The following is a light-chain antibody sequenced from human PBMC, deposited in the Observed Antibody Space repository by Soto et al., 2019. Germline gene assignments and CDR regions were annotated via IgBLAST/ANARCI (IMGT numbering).Light chain of an antibody. V-gene: IGKV1-5*01. CDR2: DAS. CDR3: QQYNSYSRT. Sequence: DIHMTQSHSTLCASVGDRVTITCRASQSISSWLAWYQQKPGKAPKLLIYDASSLESGVPSRFSGSGSGTEFTLTISSLQPDDFATYYCQQYNSYSRTFGQGTKVDI. J-gene: IGKJ1*01. CDR1: QSISSW.